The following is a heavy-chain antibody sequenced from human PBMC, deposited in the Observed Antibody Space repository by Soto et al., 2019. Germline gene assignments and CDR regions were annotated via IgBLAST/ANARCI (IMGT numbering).Heavy chain of an antibody. CDR3: AAGEPLNY. Sequence: GGSLRLSCVASGFMFSNYGMHWVRQAPGKGLEWVAIIWYDGSNKYYADSVKGRFTISRDNSRNTVYLQMNSLRAEDTAMYYCAAGEPLNYRGQGTMVTVYS. CDR1: GFMFSNYG. CDR2: IWYDGSNK. D-gene: IGHD1-26*01. J-gene: IGHJ4*02. V-gene: IGHV3-33*01.